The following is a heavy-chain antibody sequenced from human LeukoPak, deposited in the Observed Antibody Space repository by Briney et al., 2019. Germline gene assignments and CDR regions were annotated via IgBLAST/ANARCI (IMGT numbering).Heavy chain of an antibody. J-gene: IGHJ5*02. D-gene: IGHD3-22*01. Sequence: GGSLRLSCAASGFKFDDYGMSWVRQAPGKGLEWVCDINWNGAWTGYADSVKGRFTISRDNAKNSLYLQINSLRAEDTALYYCAGYYYDSSRGFDLWGQGTLVTVSA. CDR1: GFKFDDYG. V-gene: IGHV3-20*04. CDR3: AGYYYDSSRGFDL. CDR2: INWNGAWT.